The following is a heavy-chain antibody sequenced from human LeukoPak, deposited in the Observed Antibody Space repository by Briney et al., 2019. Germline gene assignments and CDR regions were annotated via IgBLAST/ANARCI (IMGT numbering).Heavy chain of an antibody. D-gene: IGHD3-22*01. V-gene: IGHV3-23*01. CDR3: AKDANYLDSSGYFIPFDY. CDR2: ISGNGLQT. CDR1: GFTFSRFA. Sequence: GGSLILSCSASGFTFSRFAMTWVRHLPGKGLEWVSTISGNGLQTFYAYSVKGRFSASRDNSVNIVYLQMDSLRADDSALYSCAKDANYLDSSGYFIPFDYWGPGTLVTVAS. J-gene: IGHJ4*02.